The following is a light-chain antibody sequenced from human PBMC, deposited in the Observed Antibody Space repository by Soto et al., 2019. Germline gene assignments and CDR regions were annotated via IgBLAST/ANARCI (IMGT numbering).Light chain of an antibody. V-gene: IGLV1-51*01. CDR3: GSWDSSLSAYV. CDR1: SSNIGGNS. CDR2: DDN. J-gene: IGLJ1*01. Sequence: QSVLTQPPSVSAAPGQKVTISCSGGSSNIGGNSVSWYQQLPGTAPKLLIYDDNKRPSGIPDRFSGSKSGTSATLGITGFQTGDEADYYCGSWDSSLSAYVFGTETKV.